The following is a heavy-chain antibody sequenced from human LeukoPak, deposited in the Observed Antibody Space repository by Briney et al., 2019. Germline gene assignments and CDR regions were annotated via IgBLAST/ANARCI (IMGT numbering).Heavy chain of an antibody. V-gene: IGHV4-61*02. CDR1: GGSISSGSYY. Sequence: SETLSLTCTVSGGSISSGSYYWSWIRQPAGKGLEWIGRIYTSGSTNYNPSLKSRVTISVDTPKNQFSLKLSSVTAADTAVYYCARSDGYGLVGIWGQGTMVTVSS. J-gene: IGHJ3*02. D-gene: IGHD3-10*01. CDR3: ARSDGYGLVGI. CDR2: IYTSGST.